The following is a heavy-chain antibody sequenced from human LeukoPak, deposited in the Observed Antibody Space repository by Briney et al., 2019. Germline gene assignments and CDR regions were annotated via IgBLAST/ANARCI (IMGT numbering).Heavy chain of an antibody. CDR3: AKLGYSGSFYARGDAFDI. V-gene: IGHV3-23*01. CDR1: GFTFSSYA. J-gene: IGHJ3*02. Sequence: GGSLRLSCAASGFTFSSYAMSWVRQAPGKGLEWVSGISRSVDNTYFADPVKGRFTISRDNSKDTLYLQMNSLRAEDTALYYCAKLGYSGSFYARGDAFDIWGQGTMVTVSP. CDR2: ISRSVDNT. D-gene: IGHD1-26*01.